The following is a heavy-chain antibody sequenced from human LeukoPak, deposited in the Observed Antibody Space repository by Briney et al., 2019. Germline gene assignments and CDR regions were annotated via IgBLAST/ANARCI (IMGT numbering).Heavy chain of an antibody. Sequence: PGGSLRLSCAASGFTFSSYGMHWVRQAPGKGLEWVANIKQDGSEKYYVDSVKGRFTISRDNAKNSLYLQMNSLRAEDAAVYYCARGSPYFYGTDLDYWGQGTLVTVSS. CDR2: IKQDGSEK. V-gene: IGHV3-7*01. CDR1: GFTFSSYG. J-gene: IGHJ4*02. D-gene: IGHD3-10*01. CDR3: ARGSPYFYGTDLDY.